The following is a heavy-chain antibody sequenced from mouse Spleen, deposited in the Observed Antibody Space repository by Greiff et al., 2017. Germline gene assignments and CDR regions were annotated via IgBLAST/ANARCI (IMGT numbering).Heavy chain of an antibody. CDR2: ISSGSSTI. V-gene: IGHV5-17*01. J-gene: IGHJ2*01. CDR1: GFTFSDYG. D-gene: IGHD1-1*01. CDR3: ARVGNYYGSMYYFDY. Sequence: EVKLVESGGGLVKPGGSLKLSCAASGFTFSDYGMHWVRQAPEKGLEWVAYISSGSSTIYYADTVKGRFTISRDNAKNTLFLQMTSLRSEDTAMYYCARVGNYYGSMYYFDYWGQGTTLTVSS.